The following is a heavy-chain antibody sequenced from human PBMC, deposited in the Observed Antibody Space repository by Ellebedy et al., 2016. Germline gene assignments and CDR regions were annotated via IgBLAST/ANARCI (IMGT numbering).Heavy chain of an antibody. CDR2: IIPIFGTA. CDR3: AREGGSRGVTGTVRFDP. D-gene: IGHD1-7*01. Sequence: ASVKVSCKASGYTFITYGISWVRQAPGQGLEWMGGIIPIFGTANYAQKFQGRVTITADGSTSTAYMELSSLRSEDTAVYYCAREGGSRGVTGTVRFDPWGQGTLVTVSS. J-gene: IGHJ5*02. V-gene: IGHV1-69*13. CDR1: GYTFITYG.